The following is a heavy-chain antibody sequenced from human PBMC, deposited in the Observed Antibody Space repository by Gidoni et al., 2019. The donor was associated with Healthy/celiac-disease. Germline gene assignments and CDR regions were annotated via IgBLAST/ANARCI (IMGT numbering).Heavy chain of an antibody. Sequence: QVQLQESGPGLVKPSETLSLTCPVSGGSISSYYWSWIRQPPGKGLEWIGYIYYSGSTNYNPSLKSRVTISVDTSKNQFSLKLSSVTAADTAVYYCARAAAGRSPFDYWGQGTLVTVSS. V-gene: IGHV4-59*01. J-gene: IGHJ4*02. CDR1: GGSISSYY. CDR2: IYYSGST. CDR3: ARAAAGRSPFDY. D-gene: IGHD6-13*01.